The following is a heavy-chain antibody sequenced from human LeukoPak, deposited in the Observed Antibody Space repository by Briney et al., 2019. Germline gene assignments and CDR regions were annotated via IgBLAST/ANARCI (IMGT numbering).Heavy chain of an antibody. CDR2: IYYSGST. CDR1: GGSISSGGYY. V-gene: IGHV4-31*03. Sequence: PSQTLSLTCTVSGGSISSGGYYWSWIRQHPGKGLEWIGYIYYSGSTYYNPSLKSRLTISVDTSKNHFSLMLSSVTAADTAVYYCARVPTPGWFDPWGQGTLVSVSS. CDR3: ARVPTPGWFDP. J-gene: IGHJ5*02.